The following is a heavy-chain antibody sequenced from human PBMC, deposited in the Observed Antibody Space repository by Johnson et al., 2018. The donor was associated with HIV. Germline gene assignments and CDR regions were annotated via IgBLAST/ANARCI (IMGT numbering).Heavy chain of an antibody. CDR3: AKDKALMTTVTPTAFDI. D-gene: IGHD4-17*01. CDR2: ISGSGGST. J-gene: IGHJ3*02. V-gene: IGHV3-23*04. Sequence: QLVESGGGLVQPGRSLRLSCAASGFTFSSYAMSWVRQAPGKGLEWVSAISGSGGSTYYADSVKGRFTISRDNSKNTLYLQMNSLRAEDTALYYCAKDKALMTTVTPTAFDIWGQGTMVTVSS. CDR1: GFTFSSYA.